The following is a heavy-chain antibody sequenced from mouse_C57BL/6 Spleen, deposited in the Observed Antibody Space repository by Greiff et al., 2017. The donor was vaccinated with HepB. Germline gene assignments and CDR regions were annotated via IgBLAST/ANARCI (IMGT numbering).Heavy chain of an antibody. V-gene: IGHV1-59*01. CDR3: ARSPYGDAMDY. D-gene: IGHD1-1*02. Sequence: QVQLQQPGAELVRPGTSVKLSCKASGYTFTSYWMHWVKQRPGQGLEWIGVIDPSDSYTNYNQKFKGKATLTVDTSSSTAYMQLSSLTSEDSAVYYCARSPYGDAMDYWGQGTSVTVSS. CDR2: IDPSDSYT. CDR1: GYTFTSYW. J-gene: IGHJ4*01.